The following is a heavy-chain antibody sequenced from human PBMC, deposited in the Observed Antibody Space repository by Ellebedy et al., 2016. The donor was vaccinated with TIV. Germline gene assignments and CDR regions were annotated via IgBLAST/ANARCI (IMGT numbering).Heavy chain of an antibody. CDR1: GGTFSSYA. Sequence: AASVKVSCKASGGTFSSYAISWVRQAPGQGLEWMGRIIPILGIANYAQKFQGRVTITADKSTSTAYMELSSLRSEDTAVYYCARDLPQQLLWASGMDVWGQGTTVTVSS. J-gene: IGHJ6*02. CDR2: IIPILGIA. CDR3: ARDLPQQLLWASGMDV. D-gene: IGHD6-13*01. V-gene: IGHV1-69*04.